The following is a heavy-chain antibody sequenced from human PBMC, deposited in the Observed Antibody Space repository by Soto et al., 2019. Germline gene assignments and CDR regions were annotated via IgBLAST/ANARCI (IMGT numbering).Heavy chain of an antibody. Sequence: ASVKVSCKASGYTFTGYYMHWVRQAPGQGLEWMGWINPNSGGTNYAQKFQGWVTMTRDTSISTAYMELSRLRSDDTAVYYCAATIIAVGGSGYYGLDVWGQGTTVTVSS. CDR3: AATIIAVGGSGYYGLDV. CDR1: GYTFTGYY. D-gene: IGHD6-19*01. V-gene: IGHV1-2*04. J-gene: IGHJ6*02. CDR2: INPNSGGT.